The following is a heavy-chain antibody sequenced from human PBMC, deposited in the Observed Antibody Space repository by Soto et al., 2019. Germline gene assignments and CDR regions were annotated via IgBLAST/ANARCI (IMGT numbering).Heavy chain of an antibody. CDR1: GGSISSYY. D-gene: IGHD5-12*01. Sequence: SETLSLTCTVSGGSISSYYWSWIRQPPGKGLEWIGYIYYSGSTNYNPSLKSRVTISVDTSKNQFSLKLSSVTAADTAVYYCARVTHSGYDYGAYFDYWGQGTLVTVSS. V-gene: IGHV4-59*01. CDR3: ARVTHSGYDYGAYFDY. CDR2: IYYSGST. J-gene: IGHJ4*02.